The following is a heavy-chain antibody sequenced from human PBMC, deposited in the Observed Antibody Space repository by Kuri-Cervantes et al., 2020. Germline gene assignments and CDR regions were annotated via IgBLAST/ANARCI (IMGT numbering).Heavy chain of an antibody. J-gene: IGHJ4*02. CDR2: IKQDGSGK. CDR3: AKWAGPQSVLDY. Sequence: GGSLRLSCAASGFTFSSYWMSWVRQAPGKGLEWVANIKQDGSGKYYVDSVKGRFTISRDNAKNSLYLQMDSLRVEDTAVYYCAKWAGPQSVLDYWGQGTLVTVSS. V-gene: IGHV3-7*02. CDR1: GFTFSSYW. D-gene: IGHD2-8*01.